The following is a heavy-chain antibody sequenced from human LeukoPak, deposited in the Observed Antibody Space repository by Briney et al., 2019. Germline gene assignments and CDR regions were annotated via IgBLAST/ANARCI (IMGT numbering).Heavy chain of an antibody. CDR3: ARAKANSSSWFFDY. D-gene: IGHD6-13*01. CDR2: ISAYNGNT. Sequence: ASVKVSCKASGYTFTCYGISWVRQAPGQGLEWMGWISAYNGNTNYAQKLQGRVTMTTDTSTSTAYMELRSLRSDDTAVYYCARAKANSSSWFFDYWGQGTLVTVSS. CDR1: GYTFTCYG. V-gene: IGHV1-18*01. J-gene: IGHJ4*02.